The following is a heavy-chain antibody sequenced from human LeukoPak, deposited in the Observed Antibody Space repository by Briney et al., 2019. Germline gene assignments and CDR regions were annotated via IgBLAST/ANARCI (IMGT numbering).Heavy chain of an antibody. V-gene: IGHV4-38-2*02. CDR1: GYSVSSGYY. J-gene: IGHJ5*02. CDR3: ARVGYCTHGVCYSENWFGP. D-gene: IGHD2-8*01. Sequence: SETLSLTCTVSGYSVSSGYYWGWIRQPPGKGLEWIGSIYHSGSTYYNASLKSRVTISVDTSKNQFSLKLSSVTAADTAVHYCARVGYCTHGVCYSENWFGPWGQGTLVTVSS. CDR2: IYHSGST.